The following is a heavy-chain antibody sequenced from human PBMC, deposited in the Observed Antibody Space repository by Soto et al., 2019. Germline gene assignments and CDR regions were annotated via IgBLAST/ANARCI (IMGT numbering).Heavy chain of an antibody. D-gene: IGHD3-9*01. CDR1: GYTFTNYD. Sequence: QVQLVQSGAEVKKPGASVKVSCKASGYTFTNYDVNWVRQATGQVLEWMGWIKPNSGNTGYAQKFQGRVTMTRNTSVITAYMELSSLRSEDTAVYSCANWAGYANWGQGTPVTVSS. CDR2: IKPNSGNT. J-gene: IGHJ4*02. CDR3: ANWAGYAN. V-gene: IGHV1-8*01.